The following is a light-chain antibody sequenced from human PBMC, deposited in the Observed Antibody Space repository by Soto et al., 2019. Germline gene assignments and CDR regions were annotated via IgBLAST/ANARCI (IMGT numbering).Light chain of an antibody. CDR3: CSYAGAGTYV. CDR1: SSDVGSYNL. J-gene: IGLJ1*01. CDR2: EGT. V-gene: IGLV2-23*01. Sequence: QSVLTQPASVSGSPGQSITISCTGTSSDVGSYNLVSWYQQHPGKAPKLMIYEGTKRPSGVSNRFSGSKPGNTASLTIYGLQAEDGADYFCCSYAGAGTYVFGTG.